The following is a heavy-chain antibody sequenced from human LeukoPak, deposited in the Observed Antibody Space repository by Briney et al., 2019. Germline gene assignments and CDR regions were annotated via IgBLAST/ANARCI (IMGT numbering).Heavy chain of an antibody. Sequence: SETLSLTCTASGYSISSGYYWSWIRQPPGKGLEWIGYIYYSGSTNYNPSLKSRVTISVDTSKNQFSLKLSSVTAADTAVYYCARVYYDSSGYSDYFDYWGQGTLVTVSS. CDR3: ARVYYDSSGYSDYFDY. D-gene: IGHD3-22*01. CDR1: GYSISSGYY. J-gene: IGHJ4*02. V-gene: IGHV4-61*01. CDR2: IYYSGST.